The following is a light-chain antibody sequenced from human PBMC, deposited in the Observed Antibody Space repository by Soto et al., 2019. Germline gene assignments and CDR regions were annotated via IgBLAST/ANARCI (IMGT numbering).Light chain of an antibody. CDR1: QSISSW. J-gene: IGKJ1*01. Sequence: DIQMTQSPSTLSASVGDRVTITCRASQSISSWLDWYQQKPGKAPKLLLYKASSLESGGPSRFSGSGSGTEFPLTISRLQPDDFATYYCQQYNSYSWTFGPGTKVEIK. CDR2: KAS. CDR3: QQYNSYSWT. V-gene: IGKV1-5*03.